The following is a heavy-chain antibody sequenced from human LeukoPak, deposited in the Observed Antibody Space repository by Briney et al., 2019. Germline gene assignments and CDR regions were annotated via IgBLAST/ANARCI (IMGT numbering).Heavy chain of an antibody. CDR1: GGTFSSYA. D-gene: IGHD4-23*01. V-gene: IGHV1-69*01. CDR2: IIPIFGTA. CDR3: ARDIDLNGGPGY. Sequence: ASVKVSCKASGGTFSSYAISWVRQAPGQGLEWMGGIIPIFGTANYAQKFQGRVTITADESTSTAYMELSSLRSEDTAVYYCARDIDLNGGPGYWGQGTLVTVSS. J-gene: IGHJ4*02.